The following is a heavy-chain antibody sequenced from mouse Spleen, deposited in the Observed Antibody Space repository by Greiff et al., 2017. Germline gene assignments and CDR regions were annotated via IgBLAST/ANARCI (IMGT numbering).Heavy chain of an antibody. D-gene: IGHD1-1*01. CDR3: ARERLRSSRGGYAMDD. J-gene: IGHJ4*01. V-gene: IGHV1-85*01. CDR2: IYPRDGST. CDR1: GYTFTSYD. Sequence: VKLVESGPELVKPGASVKLSCKASGYTFTSYDINWVKQRPGQGLAWIGWIYPRDGSTKYNEKFKGKATLTVDTSSSTAYMELHSLTAEDSAVYFCARERLRSSRGGYAMDDWGQGTSVTVSS.